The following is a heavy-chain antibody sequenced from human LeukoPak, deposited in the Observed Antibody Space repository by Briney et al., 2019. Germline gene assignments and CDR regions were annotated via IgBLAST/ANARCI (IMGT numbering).Heavy chain of an antibody. CDR1: GFTFSRFA. CDR2: ISYAGTSK. J-gene: IGHJ4*02. D-gene: IGHD6-19*01. Sequence: PGRSLRLSCAASGFTFSRFAMHWVRQAPGKGLEWVAVISYAGTSKYYADSVQGRFTVSRDNSKNTLYLQMNSLRAEDTAVYYCAKARPVAGKGPFDYWGQGTLVTVSS. V-gene: IGHV3-30-3*01. CDR3: AKARPVAGKGPFDY.